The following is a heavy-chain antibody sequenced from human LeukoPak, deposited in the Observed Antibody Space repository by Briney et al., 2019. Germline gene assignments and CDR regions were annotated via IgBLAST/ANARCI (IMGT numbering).Heavy chain of an antibody. CDR2: ISSSSSYI. CDR3: ARDVPIVEVVTDDAFDI. Sequence: GGSLRLSCAASGFTFSSYSMNWVRQAPGKGLEWVSSISSSSSYIYYADSVKGRFTISRDNAKNSLYLQMNSLRAEDTAVYYCARDVPIVEVVTDDAFDIRRQRTKV. D-gene: IGHD2-15*01. V-gene: IGHV3-21*01. CDR1: GFTFSSYS. J-gene: IGHJ3*02.